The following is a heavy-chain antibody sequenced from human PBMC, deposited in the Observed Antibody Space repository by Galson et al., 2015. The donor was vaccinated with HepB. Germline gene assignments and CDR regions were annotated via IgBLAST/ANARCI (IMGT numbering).Heavy chain of an antibody. Sequence: SLRLSCAASGFAFTNAWMSWVRQTPGKGLEWVGRIKSKTDGGTADYTAPVKGRFTISRDDSKNTVYLQMNSLKTEDTAVYYCATEGRGIYWGQGTLITVSS. CDR2: IKSKTDGGTA. J-gene: IGHJ4*02. V-gene: IGHV3-15*01. CDR3: ATEGRGIY. CDR1: GFAFTNAW.